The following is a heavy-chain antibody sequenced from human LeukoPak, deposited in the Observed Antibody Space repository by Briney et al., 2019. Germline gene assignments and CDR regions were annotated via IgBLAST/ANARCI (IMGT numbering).Heavy chain of an antibody. CDR2: ISSGTNYI. CDR1: GFTFDNYN. Sequence: GGYLRLSCAASGFTFDNYNMNWVRQAPGKGLEWVSSISSGTNYIFEAYSVKGRFTVTKDTALNSLSLQMNSLRADDTAVYYCARSAGGNYFDYWDQGTLVTVSS. J-gene: IGHJ4*02. D-gene: IGHD2-8*02. V-gene: IGHV3-21*01. CDR3: ARSAGGNYFDY.